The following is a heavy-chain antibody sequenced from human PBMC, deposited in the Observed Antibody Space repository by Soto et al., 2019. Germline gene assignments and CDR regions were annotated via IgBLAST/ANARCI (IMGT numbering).Heavy chain of an antibody. V-gene: IGHV1-69*05. CDR1: GGTFSTYA. Sequence: QVQLVQSGAEVKKPESSVKVSCKAPGGTFSTYAISWVRQAPGQGLEWMGGIIPMFGTANYAQRFQDRVTITPDEATNTVYMELSSLRSEAPAVYFCASGIQLWLRRINNGYSGWGQGTLVTVSS. D-gene: IGHD5-18*01. CDR3: ASGIQLWLRRINNGYSG. CDR2: IIPMFGTA. J-gene: IGHJ4*02.